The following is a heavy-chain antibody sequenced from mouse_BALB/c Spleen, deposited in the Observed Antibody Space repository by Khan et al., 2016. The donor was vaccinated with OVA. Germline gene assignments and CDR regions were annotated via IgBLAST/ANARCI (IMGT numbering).Heavy chain of an antibody. V-gene: IGHV1-39*01. CDR2: IDPYYGDI. CDR1: GYSFTGYN. Sequence: VQLQQSGPELEKPGASVKISCKASGYSFTGYNMNWVKQSNGKSLEWIGSIDPYYGDINYNQQFKAQATLTVDKSSRTAYMQLKRLTSEDSAGYYCARSTWYFDVWGAGTTVTVSS. J-gene: IGHJ1*01. CDR3: ARSTWYFDV.